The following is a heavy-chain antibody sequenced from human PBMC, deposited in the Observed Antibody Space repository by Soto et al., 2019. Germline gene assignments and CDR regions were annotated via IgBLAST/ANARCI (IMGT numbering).Heavy chain of an antibody. CDR3: ARDVGVRLERTGAFDI. V-gene: IGHV1-69*13. Sequence: ASVKVSCKASGGTFSSYAISWVRQAPGQGLEWMGGIIPIFGTANYAQKFQGRVTITADESTSTAYMELSSLRSEDTAVYYCARDVGVRLERTGAFDIWGQGTMVTVSS. CDR1: GGTFSSYA. D-gene: IGHD1-1*01. CDR2: IIPIFGTA. J-gene: IGHJ3*02.